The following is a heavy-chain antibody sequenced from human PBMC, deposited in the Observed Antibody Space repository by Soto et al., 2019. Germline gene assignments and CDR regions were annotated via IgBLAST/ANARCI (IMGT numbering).Heavy chain of an antibody. CDR3: AKDLDYYDSSGYYYGMDV. CDR2: ISYDGSNK. V-gene: IGHV3-30*18. CDR1: GFTFSSYG. D-gene: IGHD3-22*01. Sequence: VGSLRLSCAASGFTFSSYGMHWVRQAPGKGLEWVAVISYDGSNKYYADSVKGRFTISRDNSKNTLYLQMNSLRAEDTAVYYCAKDLDYYDSSGYYYGMDVWGQGTTVTVSS. J-gene: IGHJ6*02.